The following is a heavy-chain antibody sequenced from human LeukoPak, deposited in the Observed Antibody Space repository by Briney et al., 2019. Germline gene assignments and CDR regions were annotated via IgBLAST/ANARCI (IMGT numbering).Heavy chain of an antibody. D-gene: IGHD6-6*01. CDR1: GFTFSSYA. J-gene: IGHJ4*02. CDR2: ISYDGSNK. V-gene: IGHV3-30-3*01. Sequence: GGSLRLSCAASGFTFSSYAVHWVRQAPGKGLEWVAVISYDGSNKYYADSVKGRFTISRDNSKNTLYLQMNSLRAEDTAVYYCARDSGRAARLYYWGQGTLLTVSS. CDR3: ARDSGRAARLYY.